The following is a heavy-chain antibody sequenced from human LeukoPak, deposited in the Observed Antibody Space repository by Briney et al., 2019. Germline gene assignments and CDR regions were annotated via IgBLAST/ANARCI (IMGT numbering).Heavy chain of an antibody. J-gene: IGHJ4*02. Sequence: GEPLKISCKGSGYSFTSYWIGWVRQMPGKGLEWMGIIYPGDSDTRYSPSFQGQVTISADKSISTAYLQWSSLKASDTAMYYCARRIGLLWFGESYFDYWGQGTLVTVSS. V-gene: IGHV5-51*01. CDR2: IYPGDSDT. D-gene: IGHD3-10*01. CDR3: ARRIGLLWFGESYFDY. CDR1: GYSFTSYW.